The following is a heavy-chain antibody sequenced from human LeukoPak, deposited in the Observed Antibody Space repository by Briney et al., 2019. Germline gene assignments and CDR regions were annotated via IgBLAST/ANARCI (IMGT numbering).Heavy chain of an antibody. V-gene: IGHV4-39*01. Sequence: SETLSLTCTVSGGSISRSSYYWGWIRQPPGKGLEWIGSIYYSGSTYYNPSLKSRVTISVDTSKNQFSLKLSSVTAAHTAVYYCAAGYSSGWFPRDYFDYWGQGTLVTASS. CDR2: IYYSGST. D-gene: IGHD6-19*01. CDR3: AAGYSSGWFPRDYFDY. CDR1: GGSISRSSYY. J-gene: IGHJ4*02.